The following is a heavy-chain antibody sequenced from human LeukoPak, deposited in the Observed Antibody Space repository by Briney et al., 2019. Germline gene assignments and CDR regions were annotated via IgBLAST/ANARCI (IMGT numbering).Heavy chain of an antibody. V-gene: IGHV3-23*01. D-gene: IGHD3-22*01. J-gene: IGHJ3*02. Sequence: QSGGSLRLSCAASGFTFSSYAMSWVRQAPGKGLEWVSAISGSGGSTYYADSVKGRFTISRDNSKNTLYLQMNSLRAEDTAVYYCANYYDSSGYLIAEYAFDIWGQGTMVTVSS. CDR1: GFTFSSYA. CDR2: ISGSGGST. CDR3: ANYYDSSGYLIAEYAFDI.